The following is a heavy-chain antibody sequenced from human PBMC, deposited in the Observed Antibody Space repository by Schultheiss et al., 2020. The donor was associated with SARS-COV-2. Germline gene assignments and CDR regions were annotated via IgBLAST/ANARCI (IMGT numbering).Heavy chain of an antibody. Sequence: ASVKVSCKASGYTFTGYYMHWVRQAPGQGLEWMGWINPNSGGTNYAQKFQGRVTMTRDTSISTAYMELSRLRSDDTAVYYCAREEPGGTVPLDYWGQGTLVTVSS. D-gene: IGHD3-16*01. V-gene: IGHV1-2*02. CDR2: INPNSGGT. CDR3: AREEPGGTVPLDY. CDR1: GYTFTGYY. J-gene: IGHJ4*02.